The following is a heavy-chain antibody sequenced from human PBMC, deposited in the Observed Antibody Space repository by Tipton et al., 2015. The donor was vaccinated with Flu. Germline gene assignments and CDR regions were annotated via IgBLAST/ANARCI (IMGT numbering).Heavy chain of an antibody. D-gene: IGHD3-10*01. CDR2: IHRFGTT. J-gene: IGHJ4*02. CDR1: GDSVGSDFY. CDR3: ATTTYYYGSGSHDY. Sequence: LRLSCSVSGDSVGSDFYWGWIRQPPGKGLEWIGNIHRFGTTYYNPSLKSRVTISIDTSKNQFSLKLTSVTAADTAVYYCATTTYYYGSGSHDYWGQGTLVTVSS. V-gene: IGHV4-38-2*01.